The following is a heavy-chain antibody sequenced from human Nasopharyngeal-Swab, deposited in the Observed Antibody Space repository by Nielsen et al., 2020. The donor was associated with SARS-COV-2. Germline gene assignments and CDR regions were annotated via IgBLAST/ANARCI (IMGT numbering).Heavy chain of an antibody. CDR2: LNPNSGGT. D-gene: IGHD3-10*01. J-gene: IGHJ3*02. Sequence: ASVKVSCKASGYSFTGYYLHWVRQAPGQGPEWVGSLNPNSGGTNYAQKSQGRVTLTLDTSINTAYMDLTSLRSDDTAVYYCAREIYYGSGSYYVDDAFDIWGQGTMVTVSS. V-gene: IGHV1-2*02. CDR3: AREIYYGSGSYYVDDAFDI. CDR1: GYSFTGYY.